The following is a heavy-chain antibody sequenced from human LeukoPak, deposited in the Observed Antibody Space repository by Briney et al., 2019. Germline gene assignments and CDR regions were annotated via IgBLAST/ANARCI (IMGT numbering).Heavy chain of an antibody. Sequence: SETLSLTCAVSGGSISSSNWWSWVRQPPGQGLEWIGEIYHSGSTNYNPSLKSRVTISVDKSKNQFSLKLSSVTAADTAVYYCARDGGGLATVTTSWFDPWGQGTLVTVSS. J-gene: IGHJ5*02. CDR1: GGSISSSNW. V-gene: IGHV4-4*02. D-gene: IGHD4-17*01. CDR3: ARDGGGLATVTTSWFDP. CDR2: IYHSGST.